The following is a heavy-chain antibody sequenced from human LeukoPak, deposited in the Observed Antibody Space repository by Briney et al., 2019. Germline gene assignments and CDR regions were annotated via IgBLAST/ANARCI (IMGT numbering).Heavy chain of an antibody. D-gene: IGHD3-22*01. Sequence: ASVKVSCQVSGYTRTELSIHWVRQAPGQGLEWMGGLDPEYSETIYAQRFQGRITMTEDTSTDTAYMDLRSLRSEDTAVYYCATALPKNFYDSSGYRYCFDYWGQGALVTVSS. J-gene: IGHJ4*02. V-gene: IGHV1-24*01. CDR2: LDPEYSET. CDR1: GYTRTELS. CDR3: ATALPKNFYDSSGYRYCFDY.